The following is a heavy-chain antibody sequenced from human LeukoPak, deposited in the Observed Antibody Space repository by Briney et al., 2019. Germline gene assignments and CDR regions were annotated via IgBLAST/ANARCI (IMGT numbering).Heavy chain of an antibody. V-gene: IGHV3-23*01. CDR2: IGGRGEDI. CDR1: GFTFSNYA. D-gene: IGHD6-19*01. CDR3: AKYARTIAVAGFDS. J-gene: IGHJ4*02. Sequence: PGGSLRLSCAASGFTFSNYAMSWVRQAPGKGLEWVSVIGGRGEDIHYAESVEGRFTISRDNSKNTLYLQMNSLRADDTALYYCAKYARTIAVAGFDSWGQGTLVTVSS.